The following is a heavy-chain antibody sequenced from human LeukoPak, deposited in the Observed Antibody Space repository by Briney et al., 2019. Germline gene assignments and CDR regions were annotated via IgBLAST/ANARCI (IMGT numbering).Heavy chain of an antibody. J-gene: IGHJ4*02. CDR1: GGSISSSSYY. V-gene: IGHV4-39*07. CDR2: IYYSGST. Sequence: PSETLSLTCTVSGGSISSSSYYWGWIRQPPGKGLEWIGSIYYSGSTYYNPSLKSRVTISVDTSKNQFSLKLSSVTAADTAVYYCARDRAVAGTEDWGQGTLVTVSS. CDR3: ARDRAVAGTED. D-gene: IGHD6-19*01.